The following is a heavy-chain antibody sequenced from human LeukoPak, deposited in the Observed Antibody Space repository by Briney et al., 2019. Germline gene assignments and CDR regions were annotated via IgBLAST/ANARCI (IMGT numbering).Heavy chain of an antibody. V-gene: IGHV4-39*01. D-gene: IGHD2-15*01. Sequence: TSETLSLTCTVSGGSISSSSYYWGWIRQPPGKGLEWIGSKYYSGSTYYNPSLKSRVTISVDTSKNQFSLKLSSVTAADTAVYYCARSCSGGSCYHYYGMDVWGQGTTVTVSS. J-gene: IGHJ6*02. CDR3: ARSCSGGSCYHYYGMDV. CDR1: GGSISSSSYY. CDR2: KYYSGST.